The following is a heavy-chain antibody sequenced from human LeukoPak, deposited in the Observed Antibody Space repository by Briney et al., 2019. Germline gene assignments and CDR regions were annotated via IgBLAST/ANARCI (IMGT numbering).Heavy chain of an antibody. D-gene: IGHD3-22*01. J-gene: IGHJ5*02. CDR1: GGSISGYY. CDR3: ARGTMMVGP. CDR2: IYYSGSA. Sequence: SETLSLTCTVSGGSISGYYWSWIRQPPGKGLEWIGYIYYSGSANYNPSLKRRVTISVDTSKNQFSLKLSSVTAADTAVYYCARGTMMVGPWGQGTLVTVSS. V-gene: IGHV4-59*01.